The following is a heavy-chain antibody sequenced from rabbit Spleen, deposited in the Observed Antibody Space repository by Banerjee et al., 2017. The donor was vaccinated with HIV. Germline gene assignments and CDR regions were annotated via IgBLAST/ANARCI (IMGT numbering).Heavy chain of an antibody. V-gene: IGHV1S40*01. CDR2: IDSGNSGYT. CDR3: ARDTASSFSSYGMDL. CDR1: GFSFGSNDY. D-gene: IGHD8-1*01. J-gene: IGHJ6*01. Sequence: QSLEESGGDLVKPGASLTLTCTASGFSFGSNDYVCWVRQAPGRGLEWIACIDSGNSGYTYYATWATGRFTISKTSSTTVTLQMTSLTAADTATYFCARDTASSFSSYGMDLWGPGTLVTVS.